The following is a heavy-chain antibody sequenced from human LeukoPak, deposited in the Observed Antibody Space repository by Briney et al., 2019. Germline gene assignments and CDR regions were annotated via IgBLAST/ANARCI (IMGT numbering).Heavy chain of an antibody. D-gene: IGHD5-12*01. CDR1: GFTFSSYE. Sequence: PGGSLRLSCAASGFTFSSYEMNWVRQAPGKGLEWVSYISSSGSTIYYADSVKGRFTISRDNAKTSLYLQMNSLRAEDTAVYYCARSTLVDIVATATTPFDCWGQGTLVTVSS. CDR2: ISSSGSTI. CDR3: ARSTLVDIVATATTPFDC. V-gene: IGHV3-48*03. J-gene: IGHJ4*02.